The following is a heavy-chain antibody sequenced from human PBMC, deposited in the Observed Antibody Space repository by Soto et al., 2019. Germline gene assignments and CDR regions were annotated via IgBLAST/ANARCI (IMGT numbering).Heavy chain of an antibody. CDR3: ARVAY. CDR2: ISSGSSDT. CDR1: GFTFSRVS. V-gene: IGHV3-21*01. Sequence: LRLSCEASGFTFSRVSINWVRQVPGKGLEWVASISSGSSDTWYADSVKGRFIISRDNAQNSLFLQMNTLRPEDTAMYYCARVAYWGPGTQVVVCS. J-gene: IGHJ4*02.